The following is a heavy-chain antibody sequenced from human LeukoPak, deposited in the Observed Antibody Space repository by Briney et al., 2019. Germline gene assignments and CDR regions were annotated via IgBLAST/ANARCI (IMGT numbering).Heavy chain of an antibody. CDR2: ISYDGSNK. CDR3: AGRISGYYYDSSGGNFDY. D-gene: IGHD3-22*01. Sequence: GRSLRLSCAASGFTFSSYGMHWVRQAPGKGLECVAVISYDGSNKYYADSVKGRFTISRDNSKNTLYLQMNSLRAEDTAVYYCAGRISGYYYDSSGGNFDYWGQGTLVTVSS. CDR1: GFTFSSYG. V-gene: IGHV3-30*03. J-gene: IGHJ4*02.